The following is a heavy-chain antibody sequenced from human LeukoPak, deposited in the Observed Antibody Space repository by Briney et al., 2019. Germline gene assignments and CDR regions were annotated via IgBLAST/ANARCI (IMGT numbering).Heavy chain of an antibody. J-gene: IGHJ4*02. Sequence: GGSLRLSCAASGFTFSSYGRHWVRQAPGQGLEWLAVISYGGTNEYYADSVKGRFTISRDNSKNTLYLQMNSLRAEDTAVYYCAKDREGCSTTIDYWGQGSLVTVSS. V-gene: IGHV3-30*18. CDR2: ISYGGTNE. CDR3: AKDREGCSTTIDY. CDR1: GFTFSSYG. D-gene: IGHD6-13*01.